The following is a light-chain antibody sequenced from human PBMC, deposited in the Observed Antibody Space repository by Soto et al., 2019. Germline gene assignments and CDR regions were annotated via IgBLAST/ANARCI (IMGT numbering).Light chain of an antibody. CDR3: QQYVTTPRT. Sequence: EIVLRQSTGILFLSPGARGILSCRDSQTVAYTSLAWYKQRPGQAPRLLIYGTFTRATGTTDRFIGSGSGTACTLTFTRLEPEDFAVYYCQQYVTTPRTFGQGTKVE. CDR2: GTF. J-gene: IGKJ1*01. V-gene: IGKV3-20*01. CDR1: QTVAYTS.